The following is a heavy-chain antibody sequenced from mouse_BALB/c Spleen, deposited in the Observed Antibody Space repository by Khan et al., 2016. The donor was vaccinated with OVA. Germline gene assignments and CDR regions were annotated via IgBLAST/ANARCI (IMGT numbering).Heavy chain of an antibody. J-gene: IGHJ1*01. V-gene: IGHV5-17*02. Sequence: LVESGGGLVQPGGSRKLSCVVSGFTFSSFGMHWVRQAPKKGLEWVAYISSGSSTIYYVDTVKGRFTISRDNPKNTLFLQMTSLRSEDTAMYYCARSGGNFHWYFDVWGAGTSVTVSS. CDR2: ISSGSSTI. D-gene: IGHD2-1*01. CDR1: GFTFSSFG. CDR3: ARSGGNFHWYFDV.